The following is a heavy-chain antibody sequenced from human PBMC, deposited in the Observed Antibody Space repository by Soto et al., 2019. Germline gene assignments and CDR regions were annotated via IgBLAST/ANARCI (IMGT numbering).Heavy chain of an antibody. CDR1: GGSISSSSYY. V-gene: IGHV4-39*01. CDR2: IYYSGST. Sequence: QLQLQESGPGLVKPSETLSLTCTVSGGSISSSSYYWGWIRQPPGKGLEWIGSIYYSGSTYYNPSLKSRVTISVDTSTDQFALKLSSVTAADTAVYYCAGSMIVVVIAPGYWGQGTLVTVSS. J-gene: IGHJ4*02. D-gene: IGHD3-22*01. CDR3: AGSMIVVVIAPGY.